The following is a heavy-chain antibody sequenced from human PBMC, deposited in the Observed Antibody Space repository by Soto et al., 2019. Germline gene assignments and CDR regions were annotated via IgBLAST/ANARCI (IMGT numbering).Heavy chain of an antibody. CDR2: IYWNDDK. V-gene: IGHV2-5*01. CDR1: GFSLSTSGVG. D-gene: IGHD2-2*01. CDR3: AHRRQYCSSTSCQSGDWFDP. J-gene: IGHJ5*02. Sequence: QITLKESGPTLVKPTQTLTLTCTFSGFSLSTSGVGVGWIRQPPGKALEWLALIYWNDDKRNSPSLKSRLTTTTDTSKNQVVLTMTNMDPVDTATYYCAHRRQYCSSTSCQSGDWFDPWGQGTLVTVSS.